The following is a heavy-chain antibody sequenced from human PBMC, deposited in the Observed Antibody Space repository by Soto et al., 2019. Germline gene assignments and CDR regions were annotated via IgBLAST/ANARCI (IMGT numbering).Heavy chain of an antibody. CDR1: GYTFTGYY. D-gene: IGHD6-19*01. Sequence: ASVKVSCKASGYTFTGYYIHWVRQAPGQGLEWMGWINPNSGDTNFAQKFQGRVTMTRDTSISTAYMELSRLRSDDTAVYYCASVSGWSNNYDYWGQGTLVTVSS. V-gene: IGHV1-2*02. CDR2: INPNSGDT. CDR3: ASVSGWSNNYDY. J-gene: IGHJ4*02.